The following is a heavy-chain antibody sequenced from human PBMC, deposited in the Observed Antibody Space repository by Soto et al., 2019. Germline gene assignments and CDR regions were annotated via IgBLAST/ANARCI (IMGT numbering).Heavy chain of an antibody. CDR2: ISGSGGST. J-gene: IGHJ4*02. CDR1: GFTFSSYA. D-gene: IGHD2-2*01. V-gene: IGHV3-23*01. Sequence: EVQLLESGGGLVQPGGSLRLSCAASGFTFSSYAMSWVRQAPGKGLEWVSAISGSGGSTYYADSVKGRFTISRDNSKNTLYLQMNSLRVEDTAVYYCAKFIVVVPAAIDYWGQGTLVTVSS. CDR3: AKFIVVVPAAIDY.